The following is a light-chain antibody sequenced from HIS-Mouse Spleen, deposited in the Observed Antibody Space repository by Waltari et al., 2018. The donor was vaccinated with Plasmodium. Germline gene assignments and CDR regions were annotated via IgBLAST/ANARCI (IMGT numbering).Light chain of an antibody. J-gene: IGLJ2*01. Sequence: GSPGQSITISCTGTSSDVGGYTYVSWYQQHPGKAPKLFIYEVSNRPSGVSNRFSGSKSGHTASLTISGLQAEDEADYYCSSYTSSSTVVFGGGTKLTVL. V-gene: IGLV2-14*03. CDR3: SSYTSSSTVV. CDR2: EVS. CDR1: SSDVGGYTY.